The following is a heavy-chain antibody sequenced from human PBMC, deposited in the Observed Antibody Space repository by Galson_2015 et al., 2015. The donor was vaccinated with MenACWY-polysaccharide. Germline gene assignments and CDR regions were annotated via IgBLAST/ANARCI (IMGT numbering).Heavy chain of an antibody. V-gene: IGHV3-33*01. CDR1: GFTFSHYG. J-gene: IGHJ5*02. CDR2: IWYGGSNK. Sequence: SLRLSCAASGFTFSHYGMHWVRQAPGKGLEWVAVIWYGGSNKYYADSVNGRFTISRDNSKNTLYLQMNSRRAEDTAMYYCVRDVGGIAAAGTKGWFDPWGQGILVTVSS. D-gene: IGHD6-25*01. CDR3: VRDVGGIAAAGTKGWFDP.